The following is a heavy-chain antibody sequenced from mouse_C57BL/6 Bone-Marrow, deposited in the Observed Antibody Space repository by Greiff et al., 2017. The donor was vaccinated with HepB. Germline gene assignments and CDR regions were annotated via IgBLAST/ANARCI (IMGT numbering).Heavy chain of an antibody. V-gene: IGHV1-55*01. CDR3: AREGERSGSSYGWYFDV. Sequence: QVQLQQPGAELVKPGASVKMSCKASGYTFTSYWITWVKQRPGQGLEWIGDIYPGSGSTNYNEKFKSKATLTVDTSSSTAYMQLSSLTSEDSAVYYCAREGERSGSSYGWYFDVWGTGTTVTVSS. J-gene: IGHJ1*03. CDR2: IYPGSGST. D-gene: IGHD1-1*01. CDR1: GYTFTSYW.